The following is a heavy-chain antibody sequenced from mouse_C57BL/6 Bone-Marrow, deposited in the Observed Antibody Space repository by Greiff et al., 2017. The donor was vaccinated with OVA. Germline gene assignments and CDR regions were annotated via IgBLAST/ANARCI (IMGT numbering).Heavy chain of an antibody. CDR3: ARERVLLHDYYAMDY. CDR1: GYTFTSYG. D-gene: IGHD1-1*01. Sequence: QVQLQQFGAELARPGASVKLSCKASGYTFTSYGISWVKQRTGQGLEWIGEIYPRSGNTYYNEKFKGKATLTADKSSSTAYMELRSLTSEDSAVYFCARERVLLHDYYAMDYWGQGTSVTVSS. CDR2: IYPRSGNT. J-gene: IGHJ4*01. V-gene: IGHV1-81*01.